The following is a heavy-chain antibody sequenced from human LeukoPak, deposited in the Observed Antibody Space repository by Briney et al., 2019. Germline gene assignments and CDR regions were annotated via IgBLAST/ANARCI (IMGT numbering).Heavy chain of an antibody. D-gene: IGHD5-12*01. CDR3: ARDLRYSGYDLVENWFDP. V-gene: IGHV4-39*07. CDR1: GGSISSSSYY. J-gene: IGHJ5*02. Sequence: SETLSLTCTVSGGSISSSSYYWGWIRQPPGKGLEWIGSIYYSGSTYYNPSLKSRVTISVDTSKNQFSLKLSSVTAADTAVYYCARDLRYSGYDLVENWFDPWGQGTLVTVSS. CDR2: IYYSGST.